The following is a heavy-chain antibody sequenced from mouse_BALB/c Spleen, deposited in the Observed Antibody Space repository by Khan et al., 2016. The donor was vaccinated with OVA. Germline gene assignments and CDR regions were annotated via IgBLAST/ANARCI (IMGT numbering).Heavy chain of an antibody. D-gene: IGHD2-1*01. CDR1: GYTFTNYG. CDR2: INTYTGEP. CDR3: ARVGNYWYFDV. V-gene: IGHV9-3-1*01. J-gene: IGHJ1*01. Sequence: QIQLVQSGPELKKPGETVNISCKASGYTFTNYGMTWVKQAPGKALKWMGWINTYTGEPTYADDFKGRFAFSLETSASTAYLQINNLKNEDTATYCCARVGNYWYFDVWGAGTTVTVSS.